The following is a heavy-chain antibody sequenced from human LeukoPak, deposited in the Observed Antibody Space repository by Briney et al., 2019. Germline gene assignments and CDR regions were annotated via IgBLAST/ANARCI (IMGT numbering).Heavy chain of an antibody. J-gene: IGHJ4*02. Sequence: SVKVSCKASGGTFSSYAISWVRQAPGQGLEWMGGIIPIFGTANYAQKFQGRVTITADESTSTAYMELSSLRSEDTAVYYCARDGPPGYCSSTSCPLDYWGQGTLVTVSS. CDR1: GGTFSSYA. D-gene: IGHD2-2*01. V-gene: IGHV1-69*13. CDR2: IIPIFGTA. CDR3: ARDGPPGYCSSTSCPLDY.